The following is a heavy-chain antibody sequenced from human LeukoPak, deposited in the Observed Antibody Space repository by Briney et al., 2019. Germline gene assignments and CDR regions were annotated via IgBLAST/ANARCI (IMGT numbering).Heavy chain of an antibody. D-gene: IGHD5-18*01. CDR2: IYYSGST. V-gene: IGHV4-39*07. CDR3: ARDPADTAMATYYFDY. Sequence: PSETLSLTCTVSGGSISSYYWGWIRQPPGKGLEWIGSIYYSGSTYYNPSLKSRVTISVDTSKNQFSLKLSSVTAADTAVYYCARDPADTAMATYYFDYWGQGTLVTVSS. J-gene: IGHJ4*02. CDR1: GGSISSYY.